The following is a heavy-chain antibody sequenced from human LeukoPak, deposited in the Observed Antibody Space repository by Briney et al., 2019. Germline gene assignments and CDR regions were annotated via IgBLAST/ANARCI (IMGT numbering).Heavy chain of an antibody. V-gene: IGHV3-7*03. CDR3: AKALLIVPAAMSDY. CDR1: GFTFSSFW. CDR2: IKQDGSDK. Sequence: GGSLRLSCAASGFTFSSFWMSWVRQAPGKGLEWVANIKQDGSDKYYVDSVKGRFTISRDNSKNTLYLQMTSLRAEDTAIYYCAKALLIVPAAMSDYWGQGTLVTVSS. D-gene: IGHD2-2*01. J-gene: IGHJ4*02.